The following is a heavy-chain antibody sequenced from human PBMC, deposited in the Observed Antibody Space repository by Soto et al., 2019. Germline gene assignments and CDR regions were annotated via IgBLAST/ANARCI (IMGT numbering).Heavy chain of an antibody. J-gene: IGHJ4*02. Sequence: EVQLLESGGGLVQPGGSLRLSCAASGFTFSSYAMSWVRQAPGKGLEWVSAISGSGGSTYYADSVKGRFTISRDNSKNPLHLQMNSLRAEDTAVDYCAKDPCYSAAAGTCDYFDYWGQGTLVTVSS. CDR1: GFTFSSYA. CDR2: ISGSGGST. V-gene: IGHV3-23*01. CDR3: AKDPCYSAAAGTCDYFDY. D-gene: IGHD6-13*01.